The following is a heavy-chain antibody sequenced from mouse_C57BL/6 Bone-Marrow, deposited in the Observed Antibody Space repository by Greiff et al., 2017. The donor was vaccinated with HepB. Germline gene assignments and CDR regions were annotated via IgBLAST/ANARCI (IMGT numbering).Heavy chain of an antibody. CDR1: GFTFTSYW. CDR2: IHPNSGST. J-gene: IGHJ3*01. Sequence: LQQPGAELVKPGASVKLSCKASGFTFTSYWMHWVKQRPGQGLEWIGMIHPNSGSTNYNEKFKSKATLTVDKSSSTAYMQLSSLTSEDSAVYYCARWLLLAWFAYWGQGTLVTVSA. V-gene: IGHV1-64*01. D-gene: IGHD2-3*01. CDR3: ARWLLLAWFAY.